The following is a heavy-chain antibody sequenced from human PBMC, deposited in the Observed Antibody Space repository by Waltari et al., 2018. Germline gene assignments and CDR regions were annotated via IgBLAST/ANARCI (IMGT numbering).Heavy chain of an antibody. CDR2: INTQNGST. V-gene: IGHV1-18*01. J-gene: IGHJ4*02. CDR1: GYTFTSRG. CDR3: ARTCISAACYMIY. Sequence: QVQLVQSGGEMKEPGASVKVSCKASGYTFTSRGINWVRQAPGQGLEGVGWINTQNGSTNYAQNLQGRVTMTADTSTTTAYMELRSLKSDDTAIYYCARTCISAACYMIYWGQGTLVTVSA. D-gene: IGHD2-2*02.